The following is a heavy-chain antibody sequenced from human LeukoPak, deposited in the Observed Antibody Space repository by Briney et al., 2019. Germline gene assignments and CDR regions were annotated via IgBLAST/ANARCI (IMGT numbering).Heavy chain of an antibody. D-gene: IGHD3-22*01. CDR1: GGSFSGYY. J-gene: IGHJ6*03. V-gene: IGHV4-34*01. CDR3: ARVESERGYYSTYPIYYYYYYMDV. CDR2: INHSGST. Sequence: KPSETLSLTCAVYGGSFSGYYWSWLRQPPGKGLEWIGEINHSGSTNYNPSLKSRVTISVDTSKNQFSLKLSSVTAADTAVYYCARVESERGYYSTYPIYYYYYYMDVWGKGTTVTVSS.